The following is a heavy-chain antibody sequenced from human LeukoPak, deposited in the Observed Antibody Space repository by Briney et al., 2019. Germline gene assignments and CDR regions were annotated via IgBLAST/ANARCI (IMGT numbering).Heavy chain of an antibody. CDR2: INEDGGEE. V-gene: IGHV3-7*01. D-gene: IGHD1-26*01. Sequence: GGSLRLSCVDSGFIFSAYWMAWVRQAPGKGPEWVANINEDGGEERYVDSVRGRFTISRDNTKNTLYLQMNSLRAEDTAVYYCAKPMYSGSYGAFDIWGQGTMVTVSS. J-gene: IGHJ3*02. CDR1: GFIFSAYW. CDR3: AKPMYSGSYGAFDI.